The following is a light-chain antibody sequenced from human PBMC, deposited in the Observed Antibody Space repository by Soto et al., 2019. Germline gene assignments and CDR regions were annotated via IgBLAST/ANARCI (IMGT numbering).Light chain of an antibody. Sequence: DSLMTHSPLSLPVTPGEPASISCMSSQSLLHSNGYNYLYWYLQKPGQPPQLLIYEVSNRFSGVPDRFSGSGSGTDFTLKISRVEAEDVGVYYCMQSIQLPITFGGGTKVDIK. V-gene: IGKV2D-29*01. CDR2: EVS. J-gene: IGKJ4*01. CDR1: QSLLHSNGYNY. CDR3: MQSIQLPIT.